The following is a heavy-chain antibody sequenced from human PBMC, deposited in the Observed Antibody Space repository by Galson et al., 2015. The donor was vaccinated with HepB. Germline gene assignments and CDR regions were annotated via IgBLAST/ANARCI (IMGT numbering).Heavy chain of an antibody. Sequence: SLRLSCAASGFTFSSYGMHWVRQAPGKGLEWVAVIWYDGSNKYYADSVKGRFTISRDNSKNTLYLQMNSLRAEDTAVYYCARDVAHYSNYGDYWGQGTLVTVSS. CDR2: IWYDGSNK. CDR3: ARDVAHYSNYGDY. J-gene: IGHJ4*02. D-gene: IGHD4-11*01. CDR1: GFTFSSYG. V-gene: IGHV3-33*01.